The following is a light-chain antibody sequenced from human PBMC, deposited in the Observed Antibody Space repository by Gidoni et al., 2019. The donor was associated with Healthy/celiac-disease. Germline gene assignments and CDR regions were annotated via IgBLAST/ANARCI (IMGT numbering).Light chain of an antibody. CDR3: QQYGSSPSWT. CDR2: GAS. CDR1: QSVSSSY. J-gene: IGKJ1*01. V-gene: IGKV3-20*01. Sequence: EIVLTQSPGTLSLSPGERATLSCRAIQSVSSSYLAWYQQKPGQAPRLLIYGASSRATGIPDRFSGSGSGTDFTLTISILEPEDFAVYYCQQYGSSPSWTFGQGTKVEIK.